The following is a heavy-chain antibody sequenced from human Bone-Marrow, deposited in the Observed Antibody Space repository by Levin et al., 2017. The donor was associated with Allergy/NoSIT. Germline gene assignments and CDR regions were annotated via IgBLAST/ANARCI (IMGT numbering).Heavy chain of an antibody. CDR3: ARDSQVYYGMDV. CDR1: GFSFSDYY. J-gene: IGHJ6*02. Sequence: GGSLRLSCGASGFSFSDYYMSWIRQVPGKGLEWIAYISVSGSPGTTMFYADSVKGRFAISRDNAKNSLYLQMNSLRPEDTAVYFCARDSQVYYGMDVWGQGPTVTVSS. V-gene: IGHV3-11*01. CDR2: ISVSGSPGTTM.